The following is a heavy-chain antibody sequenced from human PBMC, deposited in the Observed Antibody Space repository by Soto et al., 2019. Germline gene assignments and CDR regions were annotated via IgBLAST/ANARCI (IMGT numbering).Heavy chain of an antibody. J-gene: IGHJ6*02. CDR2: ISYDGNNK. V-gene: IGHV3-30*18. CDR3: AKAGSGNYLTYYYYYGMDV. D-gene: IGHD3-22*01. CDR1: GFSLSNNG. Sequence: GGSLRLSCAASGFSLSNNGMHWVRQAPGKGLEWVAVISYDGNNKYYADSVKGRFTISRGNSKNTVYLEMNNLRAEDTAMYYCAKAGSGNYLTYYYYYGMDVWCQGTTVTVSS.